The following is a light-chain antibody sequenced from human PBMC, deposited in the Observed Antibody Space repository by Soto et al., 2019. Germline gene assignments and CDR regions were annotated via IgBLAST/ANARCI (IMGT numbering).Light chain of an antibody. CDR3: SSYTISSSVV. V-gene: IGLV2-14*01. CDR2: EVS. CDR1: SSDVGGYNY. Sequence: QSALTQPASVSGSPGQSITISCTGTSSDVGGYNYVYWYQQHPGKAPKLMIYEVSNRPSGVSNRFSGSKSGNTASLTISGLQAEGEADYYCSSYTISSSVVFGGGTKVTVL. J-gene: IGLJ2*01.